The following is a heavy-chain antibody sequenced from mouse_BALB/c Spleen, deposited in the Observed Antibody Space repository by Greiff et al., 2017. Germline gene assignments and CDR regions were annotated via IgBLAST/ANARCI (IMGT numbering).Heavy chain of an antibody. CDR3: ARSRRAFAY. CDR1: GYSITSDYA. J-gene: IGHJ3*01. V-gene: IGHV3-2*02. D-gene: IGHD3-1*01. CDR2: ISYSGST. Sequence: VQLQQSGPGLVKPSQSLSLTCTVTGYSITSDYAWNWIRQFPGNKLEWMGYISYSGSTSYNPSLKSRISITRDTSKNQFFLQLNSVTTEDTATYYCARSRRAFAYWGQGTLVTVSA.